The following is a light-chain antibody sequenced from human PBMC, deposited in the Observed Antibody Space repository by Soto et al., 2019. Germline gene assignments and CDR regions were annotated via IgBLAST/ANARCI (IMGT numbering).Light chain of an antibody. V-gene: IGKV1-39*01. CDR3: QQTFSTAIT. CDR1: QTVRTY. CDR2: AAS. Sequence: DIQMTQSPSSLSASVGDRVTITCRASQTVRTYLNWYQQKPGKAPTLLVYAASTLESAVPPRFSGAGSVTGFTLTISGLQPEDFATYYCQQTFSTAITFGQGTRLE. J-gene: IGKJ5*01.